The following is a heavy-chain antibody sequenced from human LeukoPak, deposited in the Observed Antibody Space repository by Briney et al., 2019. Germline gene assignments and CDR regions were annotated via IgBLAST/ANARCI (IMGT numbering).Heavy chain of an antibody. V-gene: IGHV3-30*18. CDR3: AKGLASGYESGAFDI. D-gene: IGHD5-12*01. J-gene: IGHJ3*02. CDR1: GFTFSTYA. Sequence: GGSLRLSCAASGFTFSTYAMHWVRQAPGKGLEWVSMISYEGSSKKYEDSAKGRFTISRDNSKNMVDLQMNSLRSEDTAVYYCAKGLASGYESGAFDIWGQGTMVTVSS. CDR2: ISYEGSSK.